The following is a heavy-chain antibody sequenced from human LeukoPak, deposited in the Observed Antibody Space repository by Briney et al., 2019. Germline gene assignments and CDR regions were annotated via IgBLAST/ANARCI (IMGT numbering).Heavy chain of an antibody. CDR1: GGSISSGDYY. CDR2: IYYSGSP. J-gene: IGHJ4*02. Sequence: SEPLSLTCTVSGGSISSGDYYWSWIRQHPGKGLEWIGYIYYSGSPYYNPSLKSRVTISVDTSKNQFSLKLSSVTAADTAGYYCARGWQIFGVVIRQFDYWGQGTLVTVSS. V-gene: IGHV4-30-4*08. D-gene: IGHD3-3*01. CDR3: ARGWQIFGVVIRQFDY.